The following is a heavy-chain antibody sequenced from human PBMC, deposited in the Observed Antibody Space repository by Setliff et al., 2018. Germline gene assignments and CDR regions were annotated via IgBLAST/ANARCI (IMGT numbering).Heavy chain of an antibody. CDR3: ARSPAVLGIVYLDP. CDR2: IIPMFGTP. J-gene: IGHJ5*02. CDR1: GYTFTSYA. D-gene: IGHD2-15*01. V-gene: IGHV1-69*05. Sequence: SVKVSCKASGYTFTSYAISWVRQAPGQGLEWMGGIIPMFGTPAYAQKFQDRVTITTDESTSTAYMELDSLRSEDTAVYYCARSPAVLGIVYLDPWGQGTLVTVSS.